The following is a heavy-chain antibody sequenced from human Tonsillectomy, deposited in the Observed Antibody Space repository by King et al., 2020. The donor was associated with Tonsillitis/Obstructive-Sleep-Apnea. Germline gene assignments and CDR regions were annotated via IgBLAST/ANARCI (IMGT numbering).Heavy chain of an antibody. D-gene: IGHD6-6*01. CDR1: GGTISSYY. Sequence: VQLQESGPGLVKPSETLSLTCTVSGGTISSYYWSWIRQPPGKGLEWIGYVYYSGNTNYNPSLKSRVTISIDTSKNQFSLKLSSVTAADTAVYYCARVGGISSPVGVWGKGATVTVSS. V-gene: IGHV4-59*01. J-gene: IGHJ6*04. CDR2: VYYSGNT. CDR3: ARVGGISSPVGV.